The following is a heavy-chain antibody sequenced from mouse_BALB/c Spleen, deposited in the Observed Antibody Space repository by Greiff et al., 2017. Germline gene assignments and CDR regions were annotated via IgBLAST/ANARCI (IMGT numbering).Heavy chain of an antibody. D-gene: IGHD2-4*01. CDR2: ISSGGST. J-gene: IGHJ4*01. CDR3: ARGGDYENYARDY. CDR1: GFTFSSYA. Sequence: EVKVVESGGGLVKPGGSLKLSCAASGFTFSSYAMSWVRQTPEKRLEWVASISSGGSTYYPDSVKGRFTISRDNARNILYLQMSSLRSEDTAMYYCARGGDYENYARDYWGQGTSVTVSS. V-gene: IGHV5-6-5*01.